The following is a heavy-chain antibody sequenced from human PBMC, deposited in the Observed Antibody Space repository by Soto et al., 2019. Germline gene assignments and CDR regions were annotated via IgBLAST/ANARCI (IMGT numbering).Heavy chain of an antibody. V-gene: IGHV1-3*01. D-gene: IGHD3-3*01. J-gene: IGHJ4*02. Sequence: ASVKVSCKTSGYTFTNYVVDWVRQAPGQGLEWMGWINSGNGNTKYSEKFQGRVTITRDTSASIAYMELNSLTSEDTAVYYCARGLTIFGVVIGYWGQGTLVTVSS. CDR1: GYTFTNYV. CDR2: INSGNGNT. CDR3: ARGLTIFGVVIGY.